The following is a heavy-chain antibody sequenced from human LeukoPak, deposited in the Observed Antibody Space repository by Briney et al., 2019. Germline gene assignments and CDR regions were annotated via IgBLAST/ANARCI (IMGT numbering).Heavy chain of an antibody. J-gene: IGHJ4*02. CDR3: AKGAYDYIEMGYFAY. Sequence: GASLRLSCAASGFSFSNFAMSWVRQAPGKGLEWVSLIIGSSGDTFYADSVKGRFTISRDNSKNRLYLQMNSLRAEDTALYYCAKGAYDYIEMGYFAYWGQGTLVTVSS. CDR2: IIGSSGDT. CDR1: GFSFSNFA. D-gene: IGHD5-12*01. V-gene: IGHV3-23*01.